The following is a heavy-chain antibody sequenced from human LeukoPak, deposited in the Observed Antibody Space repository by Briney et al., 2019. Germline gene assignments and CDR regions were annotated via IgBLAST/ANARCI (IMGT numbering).Heavy chain of an antibody. CDR1: GFTVSSNY. V-gene: IGHV3-9*01. CDR3: AKDAGPYSSGLLN. Sequence: PGGSLRLSCAASGFTVSSNYMSWVRQAPGKGLEWVSGISWNSGSIGYADSVKGRFTISRDNAKNSLYLQMNSLRAEDTALYYCAKDAGPYSSGLLNWGQGTLVTVSS. J-gene: IGHJ4*02. CDR2: ISWNSGSI. D-gene: IGHD6-19*01.